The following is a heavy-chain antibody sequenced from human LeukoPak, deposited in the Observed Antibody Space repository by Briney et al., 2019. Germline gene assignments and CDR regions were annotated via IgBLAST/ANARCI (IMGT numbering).Heavy chain of an antibody. Sequence: GGSLRLSCAASGFTVSSNYMSWVRQAPGKGLEWVSVIWRGDGTYYADSVKGRFTISRDNSKNTLYLQMNSLRAEDTAVYYCAHRVDYGGPGDYWGQGTLVTVSS. V-gene: IGHV3-53*01. D-gene: IGHD4-23*01. CDR2: IWRGDGT. CDR3: AHRVDYGGPGDY. CDR1: GFTVSSNY. J-gene: IGHJ4*02.